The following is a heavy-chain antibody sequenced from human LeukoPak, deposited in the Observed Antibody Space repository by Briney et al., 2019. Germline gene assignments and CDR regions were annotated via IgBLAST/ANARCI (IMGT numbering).Heavy chain of an antibody. Sequence: GRSLRLSCAASGFTFSSYGMHWVRQAPGKGLEWVSAISGSGGSTYYADSVKGRFTISRDNSKNTLYPQMNSLRAEDTAVYYCARARCGGDCYSYQYYYYMDVWGKGTTVTVSS. CDR1: GFTFSSYG. D-gene: IGHD2-21*02. V-gene: IGHV3-23*01. J-gene: IGHJ6*03. CDR2: ISGSGGST. CDR3: ARARCGGDCYSYQYYYYMDV.